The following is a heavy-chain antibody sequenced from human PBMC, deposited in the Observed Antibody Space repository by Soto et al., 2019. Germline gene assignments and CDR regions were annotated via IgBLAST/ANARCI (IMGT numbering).Heavy chain of an antibody. CDR1: GGSISSGDYY. CDR2: IYYSGST. Sequence: QVQLQESGPGLVKPSQTLSLTCTVSGGSISSGDYYWSWIRQPPGKGLEWIGYIYYSGSTYYNPSLKSRVIRSVAASKHQFSLKLSSVTAADKAVYYCARATGDYWVQGTLVTVSS. J-gene: IGHJ4*02. D-gene: IGHD3-10*01. V-gene: IGHV4-30-4*01. CDR3: ARATGDY.